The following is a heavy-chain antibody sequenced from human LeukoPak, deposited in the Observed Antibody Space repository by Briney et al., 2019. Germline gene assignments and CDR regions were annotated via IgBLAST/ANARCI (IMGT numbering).Heavy chain of an antibody. Sequence: GGSLRLSCAASGFTFTRYWMHWVRQTPGKGLVWVSRINPEGSGTGYADSVKGRFTISRDNAKNTVYLQMNSLRAEDRAVYYCARGASVAAAGASPWGRGTLVTVSS. J-gene: IGHJ1*01. CDR2: INPEGSGT. D-gene: IGHD6-13*01. V-gene: IGHV3-74*01. CDR3: ARGASVAAAGASP. CDR1: GFTFTRYW.